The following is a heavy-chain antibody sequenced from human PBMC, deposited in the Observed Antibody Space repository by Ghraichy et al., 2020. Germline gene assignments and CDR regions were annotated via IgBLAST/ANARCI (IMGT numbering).Heavy chain of an antibody. CDR3: ARDPYCSSTNCYTRSWFDP. Sequence: GGSLRLSCAASGFTFSSYWMHWVRQAPGKGLVWVSSISTDGSRTSYADSVKGRFTISRDNAKNTLYLQMNSLRAEDTAVYYCARDPYCSSTNCYTRSWFDPWGLGTLVTVSS. CDR2: ISTDGSRT. V-gene: IGHV3-74*01. D-gene: IGHD2-2*02. CDR1: GFTFSSYW. J-gene: IGHJ5*02.